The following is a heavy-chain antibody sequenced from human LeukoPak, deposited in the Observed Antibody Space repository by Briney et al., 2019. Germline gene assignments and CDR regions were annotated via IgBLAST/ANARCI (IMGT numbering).Heavy chain of an antibody. CDR2: ISTAGDT. D-gene: IGHD1-26*01. CDR3: ARESSGSYFFY. J-gene: IGHJ4*02. Sequence: PGGSLRLSCAASGFTFSSYNMHWVRQATGKGLEWVSGISTAGDTYYPGSVKGRFTISRENAKNSLYLQVNSLRAGDTAVYYCARESSGSYFFYWGQGTLVTVSS. V-gene: IGHV3-13*01. CDR1: GFTFSSYN.